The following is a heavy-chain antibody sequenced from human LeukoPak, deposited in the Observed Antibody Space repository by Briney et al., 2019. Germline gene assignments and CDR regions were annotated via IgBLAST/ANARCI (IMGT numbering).Heavy chain of an antibody. J-gene: IGHJ4*02. D-gene: IGHD3-16*02. V-gene: IGHV4/OR15-8*01. Sequence: SETLSLTCDVSGGSIDGTNWWNWVRQPPGKGLEWIGEIHHDGRINYNPSLKSRVTLSVDKSKNQFSLRLNSVTAADTAMYYCARSHDHLWGNYPDYWGQGTLVTVSS. CDR3: ARSHDHLWGNYPDY. CDR1: GGSIDGTNW. CDR2: IHHDGRI.